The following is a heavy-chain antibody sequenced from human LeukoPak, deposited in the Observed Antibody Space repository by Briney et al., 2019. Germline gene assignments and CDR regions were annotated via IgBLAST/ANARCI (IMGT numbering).Heavy chain of an antibody. CDR2: ISYDGSKK. J-gene: IGHJ4*02. CDR1: GFTFSSYG. CDR3: ARDGDPTAYFDY. V-gene: IGHV3-30*03. Sequence: PGGSLRLSCAASGFTFSSYGIHWVRQAPGKGLEWVAVISYDGSKKYYADSVKGRFTISRDNSKNTLYLQMNSLRVEDTAVYYCARDGDPTAYFDYWGQGTLVTVSS.